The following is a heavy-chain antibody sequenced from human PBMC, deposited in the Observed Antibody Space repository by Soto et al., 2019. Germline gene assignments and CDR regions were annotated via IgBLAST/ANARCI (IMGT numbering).Heavy chain of an antibody. D-gene: IGHD6-19*01. CDR1: GGSISSYY. V-gene: IGHV4-59*01. CDR2: IYYSGST. J-gene: IGHJ3*02. CDR3: ARQQWLVLNAFDI. Sequence: PSETLSLTCTVSGGSISSYYWSWIRQPPGKGLEWIGYIYYSGSTNYNPSLKSRVTISVDTSKNQFSLKLSSVTAADTAVYSCARQQWLVLNAFDIWGQGTMVTVSS.